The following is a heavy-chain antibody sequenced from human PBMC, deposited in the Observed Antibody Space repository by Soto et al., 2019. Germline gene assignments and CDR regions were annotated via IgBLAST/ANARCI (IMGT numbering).Heavy chain of an antibody. CDR3: ARDYYDSSGYWLDAFDI. J-gene: IGHJ3*02. V-gene: IGHV1-18*04. Sequence: ASVKVSCKASGYTFTSYGISWVRQAPGQGLEWMGWISAYNGNTNYTQKLQGRVTMTTDTSTSTAYMELRSLRSDDTAVYYCARDYYDSSGYWLDAFDIWGQGTMVTVSS. CDR2: ISAYNGNT. D-gene: IGHD3-22*01. CDR1: GYTFTSYG.